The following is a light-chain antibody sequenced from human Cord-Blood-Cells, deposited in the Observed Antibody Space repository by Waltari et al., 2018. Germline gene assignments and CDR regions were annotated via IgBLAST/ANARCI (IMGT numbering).Light chain of an antibody. CDR2: DAS. Sequence: DIQMTQSPSTLSASVGHRVTITCRASQSISIWLAWYQQKPGKAPKLLIYDASSLESGVPSRFSGSGSGTEFTLTISSLQPDDFATYYCQQYNSYSWTFGQGTKVEIK. V-gene: IGKV1-5*01. J-gene: IGKJ1*01. CDR1: QSISIW. CDR3: QQYNSYSWT.